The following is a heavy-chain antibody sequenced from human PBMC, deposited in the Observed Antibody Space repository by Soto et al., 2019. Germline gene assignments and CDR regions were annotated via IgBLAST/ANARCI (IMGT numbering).Heavy chain of an antibody. CDR2: ISAYNGNT. D-gene: IGHD5-12*01. J-gene: IGHJ4*02. V-gene: IGHV1-18*01. CDR1: GYTFTSYG. CDR3: ARDRVRWLQLSHKPYYFDY. Sequence: GASVKVSCKASGYTFTSYGISWVRQAPGQGLEWMGWISAYNGNTNYAQKLQGRVTMTTDTSTSTAYMELRSLRSDDTAVYYCARDRVRWLQLSHKPYYFDYWGQGTLVTVSS.